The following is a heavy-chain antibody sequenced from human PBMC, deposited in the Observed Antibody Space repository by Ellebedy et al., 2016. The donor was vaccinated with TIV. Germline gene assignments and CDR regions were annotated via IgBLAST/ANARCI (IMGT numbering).Heavy chain of an antibody. CDR2: IKQDGSEK. Sequence: GESLKISCAASGFTFSSYWMSWVRQAPGKGLEWVANIKQDGSEKYYVDSVKGRFTISRDNAKNSLYLQMNSLKTEDTAVYYCTRVYGDYVWYFDYWGQGTLVTVSS. D-gene: IGHD4-17*01. CDR1: GFTFSSYW. J-gene: IGHJ4*02. CDR3: TRVYGDYVWYFDY. V-gene: IGHV3-7*03.